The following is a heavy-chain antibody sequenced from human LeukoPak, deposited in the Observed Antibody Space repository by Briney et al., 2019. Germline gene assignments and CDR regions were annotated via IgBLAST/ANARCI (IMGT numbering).Heavy chain of an antibody. V-gene: IGHV3-73*01. CDR3: ARPYADLGGDFDH. J-gene: IGHJ4*02. D-gene: IGHD4-17*01. CDR1: GFTFSGSA. Sequence: GGSLRLSCAASGFTFSGSAIHSVRQASGKGLEWVGRIRSKVNNYATEYAASVRGRFTISRDDSKNTAYLQMNSLKIEDTAVYYCARPYADLGGDFDHWGQGTLVTVSS. CDR2: IRSKVNNYAT.